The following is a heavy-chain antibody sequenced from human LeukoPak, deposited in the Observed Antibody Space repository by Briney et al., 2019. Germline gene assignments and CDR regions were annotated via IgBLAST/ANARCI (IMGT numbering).Heavy chain of an antibody. CDR1: GYTFTSCD. J-gene: IGHJ4*02. CDR3: TRGSSGRRDN. D-gene: IGHD6-19*01. Sequence: ASVKVSCKASGYTFTSCDINWVRQATGQGLEWMGWMNPNSGNTGYGQSFQGRITMARDISIGTAYMELSNLTSEDTAIYYCTRGSSGRRDNWGQGTLVTVSA. CDR2: MNPNSGNT. V-gene: IGHV1-8*01.